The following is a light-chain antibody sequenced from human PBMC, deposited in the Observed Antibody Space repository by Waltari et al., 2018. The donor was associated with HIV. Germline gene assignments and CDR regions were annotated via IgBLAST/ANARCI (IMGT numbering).Light chain of an antibody. Sequence: DIQMTQSPSSLSASIGDTVTITCRASQSISEYLNWYQETPGNAPKRLIYVASSLQIGVPSRFSGSGSGTDFTLTISNLHPEDFATYFCQQSYSTPLTFGAGTKAEIK. V-gene: IGKV1-39*01. CDR3: QQSYSTPLT. J-gene: IGKJ4*01. CDR1: QSISEY. CDR2: VAS.